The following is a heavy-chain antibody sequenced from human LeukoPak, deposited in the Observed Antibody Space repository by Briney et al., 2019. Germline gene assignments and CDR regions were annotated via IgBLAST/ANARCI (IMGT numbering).Heavy chain of an antibody. J-gene: IGHJ6*03. Sequence: ETLSLTCTVSGGSISNYYWSWIRQPPGKGLEWVANIKQDGSEKYYVDSVKGRFTISRDNAKNSLHLQMNSLRAEDTAIYYCARDLLSFMDVWGKGTTVTVSS. CDR1: GGSISNYY. CDR2: IKQDGSEK. V-gene: IGHV3-7*01. D-gene: IGHD5/OR15-5a*01. CDR3: ARDLLSFMDV.